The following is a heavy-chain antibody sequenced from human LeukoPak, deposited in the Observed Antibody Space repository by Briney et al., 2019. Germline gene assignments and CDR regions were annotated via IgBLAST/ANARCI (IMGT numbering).Heavy chain of an antibody. CDR1: GGSISSGDYY. V-gene: IGHV4-30-4*01. J-gene: IGHJ3*02. Sequence: SQTLSLTCTVSGGSISSGDYYWSWIRQPPGKGLEWIGYIYYSGSTYYNPSLKSRVTISVDTSKNQFSLKLSSMTAADTAVYYCARDSSGWYDLAFDIWGQGTMVTVSS. CDR2: IYYSGST. D-gene: IGHD6-19*01. CDR3: ARDSSGWYDLAFDI.